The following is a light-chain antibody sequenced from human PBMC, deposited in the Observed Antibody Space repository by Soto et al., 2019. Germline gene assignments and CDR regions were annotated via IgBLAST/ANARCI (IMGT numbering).Light chain of an antibody. CDR3: QQYKKWPPYT. CDR1: QSVSSN. V-gene: IGKV3-15*01. CDR2: GAS. Sequence: EIVMTQSPATLSVSPGERATLSCRASQSVSSNLAWYQQKPGQAPRLLIYGASTRATGIPARFSGSGSGTEFTLTISSLQSEDFAVYYCQQYKKWPPYTFGQGNKLEIK. J-gene: IGKJ2*01.